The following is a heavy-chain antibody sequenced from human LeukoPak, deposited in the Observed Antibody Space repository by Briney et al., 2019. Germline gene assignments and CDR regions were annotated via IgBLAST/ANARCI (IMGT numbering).Heavy chain of an antibody. Sequence: GESLQISCAASGFTFSNYRMNWVRRAPGKGLGWVSSIISTSSYIYYTDSVKGRFTISRENTKNSLYLQMTSLRAEDTAVYYFARDRRSDYGDTPPFDYWGQGTLVTVSS. CDR3: ARDRRSDYGDTPPFDY. CDR1: GFTFSNYR. J-gene: IGHJ4*02. D-gene: IGHD4-17*01. V-gene: IGHV3-21*01. CDR2: IISTSSYI.